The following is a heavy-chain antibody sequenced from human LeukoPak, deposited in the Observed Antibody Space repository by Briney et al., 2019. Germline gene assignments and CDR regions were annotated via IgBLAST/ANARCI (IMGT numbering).Heavy chain of an antibody. CDR3: ARFHTIFGVVINFDY. D-gene: IGHD3-3*01. J-gene: IGHJ4*02. CDR1: GGSISSSSYY. Sequence: SETLSLTCTVSGGSISSSSYYWGWIRQPPGKGLEWIGSIYYSGSTYYNPSLKSRVTISVDTSKNQFSLKLSSVTAADTAVYYCARFHTIFGVVINFDYWGRGTLVTVSS. V-gene: IGHV4-39*01. CDR2: IYYSGST.